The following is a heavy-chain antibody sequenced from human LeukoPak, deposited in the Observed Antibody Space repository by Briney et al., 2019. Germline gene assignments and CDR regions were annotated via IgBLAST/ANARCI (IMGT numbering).Heavy chain of an antibody. CDR3: SRGSQGGAYFDY. CDR2: ISAYNGNT. CDR1: GGTFSSYA. J-gene: IGHJ4*02. V-gene: IGHV1-18*01. D-gene: IGHD1-26*01. Sequence: ASVKVSCKASGGTFSSYAISWVRQAPGQGLEWMGWISAYNGNTNYAQKLQGRVTMTTDTSTSTAYMELRSLRSDDTAVYYCSRGSQGGAYFDYWGQGTLVTVSS.